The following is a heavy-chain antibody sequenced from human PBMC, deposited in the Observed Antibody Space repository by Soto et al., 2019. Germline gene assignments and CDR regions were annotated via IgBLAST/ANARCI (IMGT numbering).Heavy chain of an antibody. CDR2: IVVGRGIT. CDR3: AADYSDRPFWYFDL. V-gene: IGHV1-58*03. J-gene: IGHJ2*01. CDR1: GFTFGRSV. Sequence: QMHLLQSGPAVKKPGTSVKVSCEASGFTFGRSVVQWVRQARGQRLGWIGWIVVGRGITNYAQKFQERVAITRDMSTRTAYRELSSLRSEDTAVYYCAADYSDRPFWYFDLWGRGTLVTVSS. D-gene: IGHD4-17*01.